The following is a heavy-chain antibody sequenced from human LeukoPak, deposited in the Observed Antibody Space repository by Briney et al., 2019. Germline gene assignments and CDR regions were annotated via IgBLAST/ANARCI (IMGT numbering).Heavy chain of an antibody. Sequence: SETLSLTCTVSGGSVSSYYWSWIRQPPGKGLEWIGYIYYSGSTNYNPSLKSRVTISVDTSKNQFSLKLSSVTAADTAVYYCARAAYSGSYHSDYWGQGTLVTVSS. J-gene: IGHJ4*02. V-gene: IGHV4-59*02. D-gene: IGHD1-26*01. CDR2: IYYSGST. CDR1: GGSVSSYY. CDR3: ARAAYSGSYHSDY.